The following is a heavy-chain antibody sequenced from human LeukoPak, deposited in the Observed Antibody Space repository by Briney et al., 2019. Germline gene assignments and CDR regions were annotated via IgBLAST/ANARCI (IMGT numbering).Heavy chain of an antibody. CDR2: ISYSGST. Sequence: SETLSLTCTISGGSITGYDWSWIRQAPGKGLEGIAYISYSGSTSYNPSLRSRVTISVDTSKNLFSLNLSSLTAEDTAVYYCVRHSGGTTYDYWGQGIQVTVSS. J-gene: IGHJ4*02. D-gene: IGHD1-7*01. CDR1: GGSITGYD. V-gene: IGHV4-59*08. CDR3: VRHSGGTTYDY.